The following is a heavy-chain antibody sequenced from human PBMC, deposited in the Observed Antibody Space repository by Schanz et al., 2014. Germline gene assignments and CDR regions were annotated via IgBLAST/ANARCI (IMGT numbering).Heavy chain of an antibody. Sequence: QVQLVQSGAEVKKPGASLKISCKASGYTFTNFFLHWVRQAPGQGLEWMGIINPNSSSTTYAQKFRGAVTLTTDTSTDTAYLELTSLRSEDTAVYYCARGSPENVIRGELDYWGQGTLVTVSS. CDR1: GYTFTNFF. D-gene: IGHD3-10*01. CDR2: INPNSSST. CDR3: ARGSPENVIRGELDY. J-gene: IGHJ4*02. V-gene: IGHV1-46*03.